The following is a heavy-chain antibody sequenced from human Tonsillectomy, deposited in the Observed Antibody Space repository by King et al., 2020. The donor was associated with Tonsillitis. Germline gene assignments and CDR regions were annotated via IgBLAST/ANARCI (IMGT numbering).Heavy chain of an antibody. CDR2: ISYDGSNK. CDR3: ARVGDYGCNTDAFDI. V-gene: IGHV3-30-3*01. Sequence: VQLVESGGGVVQPGRSLRLSCAASGFTFSSYAMHWVRQAPGKGLEWVAVISYDGSNKYYADSVKGRFTISRDNSKNTLYLQMNSLRAEDTAVYYCARVGDYGCNTDAFDIWGQGTMVTVSS. D-gene: IGHD4-23*01. CDR1: GFTFSSYA. J-gene: IGHJ3*02.